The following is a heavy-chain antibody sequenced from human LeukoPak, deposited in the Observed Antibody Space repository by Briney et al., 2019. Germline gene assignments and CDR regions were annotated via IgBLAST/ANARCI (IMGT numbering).Heavy chain of an antibody. CDR2: ISGGGGST. J-gene: IGHJ4*02. Sequence: GGSMRLSCAASGFTFTSYSMNWVRQAPGKGLEWVSTISGGGGSTYYADSVKGRFTISRDNSKNTLYLQVNSLRAEDTAVYYCAKGGKWDVTPFDYWGQGTLVTVSS. V-gene: IGHV3-23*01. CDR3: AKGGKWDVTPFDY. CDR1: GFTFTSYS. D-gene: IGHD1-26*01.